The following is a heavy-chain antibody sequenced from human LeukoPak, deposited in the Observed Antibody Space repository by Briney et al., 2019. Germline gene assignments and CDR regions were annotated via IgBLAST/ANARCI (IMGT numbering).Heavy chain of an antibody. J-gene: IGHJ4*02. CDR2: IFGSGGSA. V-gene: IGHV3-23*01. Sequence: PGGSLRLSCAASGFTFNSYAMYWVRQAPGKGLEWVSGIFGSGGSAHYADSVKGRFAISRDNSKNRVYLQMNSLRAEDTAVYYCAKDRRITGIYFDYWGQGTLVTVSS. D-gene: IGHD1-20*01. CDR1: GFTFNSYA. CDR3: AKDRRITGIYFDY.